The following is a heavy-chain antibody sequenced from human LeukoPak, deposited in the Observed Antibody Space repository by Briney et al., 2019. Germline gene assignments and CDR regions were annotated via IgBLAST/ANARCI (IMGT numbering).Heavy chain of an antibody. CDR3: AKDAFRNVLRYFRTATYYFDY. Sequence: GGSLRLSCAASGFTFSSYAMHWVRQAPGKGLEWVAVISYDGSNKYYADSVKGRFTISRDNSKNTLYLQMNSLRAEDTAVYYCAKDAFRNVLRYFRTATYYFDYWGQGTLVTVSS. J-gene: IGHJ4*02. CDR2: ISYDGSNK. D-gene: IGHD3-9*01. V-gene: IGHV3-30*04. CDR1: GFTFSSYA.